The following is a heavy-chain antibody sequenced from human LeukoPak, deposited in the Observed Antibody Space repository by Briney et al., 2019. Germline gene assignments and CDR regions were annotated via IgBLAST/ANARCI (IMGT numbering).Heavy chain of an antibody. CDR2: IYYSGST. CDR1: GGSIRSYY. D-gene: IGHD3-10*01. CDR3: ARDTILWFGESNYYYYGMDV. Sequence: PSETLSLTCTVSGGSIRSYYWSWIRQPPGKGLEWIGYIYYSGSTNYNPSLKSRVTISVDTSKNQFSLKLSSVTAADTAVYYCARDTILWFGESNYYYYGMDVWGQGTTVTVSS. J-gene: IGHJ6*02. V-gene: IGHV4-59*01.